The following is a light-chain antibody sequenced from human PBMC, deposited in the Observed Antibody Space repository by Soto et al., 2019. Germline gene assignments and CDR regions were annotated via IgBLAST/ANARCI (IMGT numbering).Light chain of an antibody. Sequence: DIQMTQSPSTLSASVGDTVTITCRASQTIKTWLAWHQQKPGKAPKLLIFDASTLESGVPSRFSGSGSGTDFTLTINSLQPDDFATYYCQQYNSSSPLFGQGTKVEIK. CDR1: QTIKTW. V-gene: IGKV1-5*01. CDR3: QQYNSSSPL. J-gene: IGKJ1*01. CDR2: DAS.